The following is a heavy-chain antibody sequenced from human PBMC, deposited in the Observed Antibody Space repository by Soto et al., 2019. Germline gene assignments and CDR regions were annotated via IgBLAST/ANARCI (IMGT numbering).Heavy chain of an antibody. CDR1: GFTFSTFS. D-gene: IGHD6-19*01. CDR3: ARDLGWAFDS. V-gene: IGHV3-48*02. J-gene: IGHJ4*02. Sequence: EVQLVESGGGSVQPGGSLRLSCAASGFTFSTFSMNWVRQAPGRGLEWISYISGGGRPISYADSVKGRFTSSRDNAKNSLYLQMDSLTDKDPAVYYCARDLGWAFDSWGQGTLVTVSS. CDR2: ISGGGRPI.